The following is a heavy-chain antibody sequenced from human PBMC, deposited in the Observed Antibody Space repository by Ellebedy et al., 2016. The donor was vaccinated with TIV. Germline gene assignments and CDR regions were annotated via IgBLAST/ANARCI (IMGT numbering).Heavy chain of an antibody. Sequence: AASVKVSCKASGYTFTTFAIHWVRQAPGQSPEWMGWINVADANTKYSQKFQGRVTFTRDPSANTVYMHLSSLRSEDPAVYYCARVPLGYSSGGSCTHNWFDPWGQGTLVTVSS. CDR2: INVADANT. CDR3: ARVPLGYSSGGSCTHNWFDP. J-gene: IGHJ5*02. D-gene: IGHD2-15*01. CDR1: GYTFTTFA. V-gene: IGHV1-3*01.